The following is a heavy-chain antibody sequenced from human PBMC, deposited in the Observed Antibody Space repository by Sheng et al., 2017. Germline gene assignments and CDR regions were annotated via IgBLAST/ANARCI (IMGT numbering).Heavy chain of an antibody. CDR2: INHSGST. D-gene: IGHD5-18*01. CDR3: ARLRIQLWSRPYNYYGMDV. CDR1: GGSFSGYY. V-gene: IGHV4-34*01. Sequence: QVQLQQWGAGLLKPSETLSLTCAVYGGSFSGYYWSWIRQPPGKGLEWIGEINHSGSTNYNPSLKSRVTISVDTSKNQFSLKLSSVTAADTAVYYCARLRIQLWSRPYNYYGMDVWGQGTTVTVSS. J-gene: IGHJ6*02.